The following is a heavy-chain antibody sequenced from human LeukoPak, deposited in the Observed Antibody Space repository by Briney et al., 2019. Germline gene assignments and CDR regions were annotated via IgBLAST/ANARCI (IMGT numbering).Heavy chain of an antibody. J-gene: IGHJ4*02. D-gene: IGHD6-19*01. CDR3: SGWYADMYFDY. CDR2: IYYSGST. CDR1: GGSISSSSYY. V-gene: IGHV4-39*07. Sequence: SETLSLTCTVSGGSISSSSYYWGWIRQPPGKGLEWIGSIYYSGSTYYNPSLKSRVTISVDTSKNQFSLKLSSVTAADTAVYYCSGWYADMYFDYWGQGTLVTVSS.